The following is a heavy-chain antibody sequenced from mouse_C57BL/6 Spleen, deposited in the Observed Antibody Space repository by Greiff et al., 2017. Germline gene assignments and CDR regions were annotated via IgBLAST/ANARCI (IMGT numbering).Heavy chain of an antibody. J-gene: IGHJ2*01. V-gene: IGHV5-4*03. D-gene: IGHD1-1*01. Sequence: DVKLVESGGGLVKPGGSLKLSCAASGFTFSSSAMSWVRQTPEKRLEWVATISDGGSYTYYPDNVKGRFTISRDNAKNNLYLQMSHLKSEDTAMYYCARFTTVVATGYFDYWGQGTTLTVSS. CDR3: ARFTTVVATGYFDY. CDR1: GFTFSSSA. CDR2: ISDGGSYT.